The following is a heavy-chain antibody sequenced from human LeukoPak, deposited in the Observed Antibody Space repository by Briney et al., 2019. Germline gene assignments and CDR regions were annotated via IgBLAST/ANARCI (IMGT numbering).Heavy chain of an antibody. D-gene: IGHD3-10*01. V-gene: IGHV1-8*01. CDR2: MNPNSGNT. CDR3: RPRLDYYGSGKGTGY. Sequence: ASVKVSCKASGYTFTSYDINWVRQATGQGLEWMGWMNPNSGNTGYAQKFQGRVTMTRNTSISTAYMELSSLRSEGTAVEGARPRLDYYGSGKGTGYWGQGTLVTVSS. J-gene: IGHJ4*02. CDR1: GYTFTSYD.